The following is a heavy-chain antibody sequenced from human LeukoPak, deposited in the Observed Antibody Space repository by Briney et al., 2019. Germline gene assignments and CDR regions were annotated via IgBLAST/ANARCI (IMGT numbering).Heavy chain of an antibody. V-gene: IGHV1-18*01. D-gene: IGHD6-6*01. CDR1: GYTFTRYD. Sequence: ATVKLSCTASGYTFTRYDIPGVLQAPEQGPELIGWLAVHSGNTNYAQKFQGRVSMNTDTSTSTAYMELRSLRSDDTAVYYCVRGTMEYTSSSGFGLWGQGALVTVSS. J-gene: IGHJ4*02. CDR2: LAVHSGNT. CDR3: VRGTMEYTSSSGFGL.